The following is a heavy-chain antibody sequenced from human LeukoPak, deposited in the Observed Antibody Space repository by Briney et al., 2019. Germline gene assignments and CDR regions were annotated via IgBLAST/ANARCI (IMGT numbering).Heavy chain of an antibody. CDR1: GFTFSDYY. CDR2: IYYSGST. CDR3: AAFLSSYYYGSGSYYNEN. J-gene: IGHJ4*02. D-gene: IGHD3-10*01. Sequence: LRLSCAASGFTFSDYYMSWIRQPPGKGLEWIGSIYYSGSTYYNPSLKSRVTISVDTSKNQFSLKLSSVTAADTAVYYCAAFLSSYYYGSGSYYNENWGQGTLVTVSS. V-gene: IGHV4-38-2*01.